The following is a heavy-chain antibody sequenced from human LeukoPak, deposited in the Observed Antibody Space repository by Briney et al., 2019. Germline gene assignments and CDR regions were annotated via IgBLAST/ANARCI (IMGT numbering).Heavy chain of an antibody. CDR2: ISYDGSNK. Sequence: GGSLRLSCAASGFTFSSYAMHWVRQAPGKGLEWVAVISYDGSNKYYADSVKGRFTISRDNSKNTLYLQMNSLRAEDTAVYYCARGDDSSGYYFIYYYYGMDVWGQGTTVTVSS. J-gene: IGHJ6*02. CDR3: ARGDDSSGYYFIYYYYGMDV. CDR1: GFTFSSYA. D-gene: IGHD3-22*01. V-gene: IGHV3-30*04.